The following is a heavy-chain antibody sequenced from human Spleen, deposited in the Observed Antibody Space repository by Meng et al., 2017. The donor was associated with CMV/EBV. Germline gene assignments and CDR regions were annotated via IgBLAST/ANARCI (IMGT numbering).Heavy chain of an antibody. V-gene: IGHV1-18*01. J-gene: IGHJ4*02. CDR1: GYPLGRYS. Sequence: VSCNASGYPLGRYSISWVRQAPGQGLEWMGWISAYNGNTNFAQNLQDRVTMTTDTSTNTAYMELRRLRSDDTAVYYCACGGYFGDYWGQGTLVTVSS. D-gene: IGHD5-12*01. CDR2: ISAYNGNT. CDR3: ACGGYFGDY.